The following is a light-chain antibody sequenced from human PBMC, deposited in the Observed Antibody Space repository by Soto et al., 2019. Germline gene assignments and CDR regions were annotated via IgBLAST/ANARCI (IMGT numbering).Light chain of an antibody. CDR3: CSFADFTYV. V-gene: IGLV2-23*02. CDR1: SSDIGSYDL. J-gene: IGLJ1*01. Sequence: QSALTQPASVSGSPGQSITISCTGTSSDIGSYDLVSWYQQHPGTAPKLIIYEVTKQPSGVSTRFSGSKSGNTASLTISGLQAVDEADYYCCSFADFTYVFGTGTKLTVL. CDR2: EVT.